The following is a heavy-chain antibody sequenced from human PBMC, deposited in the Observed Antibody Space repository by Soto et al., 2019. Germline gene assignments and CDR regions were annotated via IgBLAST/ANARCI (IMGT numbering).Heavy chain of an antibody. CDR1: GFTFSGSA. CDR2: IRSKANSYAT. CDR3: TRPDYGDKRWGGIDV. V-gene: IGHV3-73*01. D-gene: IGHD4-17*01. Sequence: AGGSLRLSCAASGFTFSGSAMHWVRQASGKGLEWVGRIRSKANSYATAYAASVKGRFTISRDDSKNTAYLQMNSLKTEDTAVYYCTRPDYGDKRWGGIDVWGQGTTVTVSS. J-gene: IGHJ6*02.